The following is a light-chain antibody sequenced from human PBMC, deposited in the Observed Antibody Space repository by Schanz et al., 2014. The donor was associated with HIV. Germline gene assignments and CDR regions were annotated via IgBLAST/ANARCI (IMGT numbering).Light chain of an antibody. J-gene: IGKJ4*01. CDR2: AAS. V-gene: IGKV1-39*01. CDR1: QDIRNS. CDR3: QQSYSAPFT. Sequence: DIQLTQSPSSLSASVGDRVTITCQASQDIRNSLNWYQQKPGKAPKLLIYAASTLESGVPSRFSGSGSGTDFTLTIGTLQPEDFATYYCQQSYSAPFTFGGGTKVEI.